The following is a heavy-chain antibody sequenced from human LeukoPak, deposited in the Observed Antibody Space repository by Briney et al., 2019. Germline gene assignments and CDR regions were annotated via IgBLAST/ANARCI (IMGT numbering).Heavy chain of an antibody. CDR1: GYTFTSYY. Sequence: ASVEVSCKASGYTFTSYYMHWVRQAPGQGLEWMGIINPSGGSTSYAQKFQGSVTMTRDTSTSTVYMELSSLRSEDTAVYYCARDRYDFWSGYYISYYFDYWGQGTLVTVSS. CDR2: INPSGGST. J-gene: IGHJ4*02. V-gene: IGHV1-46*01. D-gene: IGHD3-3*01. CDR3: ARDRYDFWSGYYISYYFDY.